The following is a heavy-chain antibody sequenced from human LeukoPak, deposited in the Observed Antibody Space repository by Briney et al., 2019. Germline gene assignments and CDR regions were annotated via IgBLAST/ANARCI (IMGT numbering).Heavy chain of an antibody. D-gene: IGHD3-10*01. CDR1: GGSISSSSYY. Sequence: SETLSLTCTVSGGSISSSSYYWGWIRQPPGKGLEWIGSIYYSGSPYYNPSLKSRVTISVDTSKKQFSLKLSSVTAADTAVNYCARHVGFITMVRGVINNNWFDPWGQGTLVTVSS. CDR2: IYYSGSP. V-gene: IGHV4-39*01. CDR3: ARHVGFITMVRGVINNNWFDP. J-gene: IGHJ5*02.